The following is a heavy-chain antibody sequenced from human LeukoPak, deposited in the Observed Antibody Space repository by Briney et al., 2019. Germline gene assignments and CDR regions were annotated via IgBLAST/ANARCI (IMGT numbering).Heavy chain of an antibody. CDR2: FDPEDGET. CDR3: ATLTVTTQGGVLNYYYGMDV. CDR1: GYTLTELS. Sequence: GASVKVSCKVSGYTLTELSMHWVRQAPGKGLEWMGGFDPEDGETIYAQKFQGRVTMTEDTSTDTAYMELSSLRSEDTAVYYCATLTVTTQGGVLNYYYGMDVWGQGTTVTVSS. D-gene: IGHD4-17*01. J-gene: IGHJ6*02. V-gene: IGHV1-24*01.